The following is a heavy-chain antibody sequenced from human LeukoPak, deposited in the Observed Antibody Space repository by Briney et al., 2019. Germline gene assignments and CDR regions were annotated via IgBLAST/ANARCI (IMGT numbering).Heavy chain of an antibody. Sequence: GESLKISCQGSGYIFDTFWSGWVRQMPGKGLEWMGIIYPGDSHTRYSPSFQGQVTISADKSISTAYLQWNSLKVPDPAMYYCARRVASSSAFVDYWGQGTLVTVSS. CDR3: ARRVASSSAFVDY. CDR1: GYIFDTFW. CDR2: IYPGDSHT. J-gene: IGHJ4*02. V-gene: IGHV5-51*01. D-gene: IGHD6-6*01.